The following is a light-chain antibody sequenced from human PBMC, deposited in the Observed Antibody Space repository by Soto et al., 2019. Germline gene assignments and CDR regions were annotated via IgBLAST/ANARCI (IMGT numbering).Light chain of an antibody. CDR2: DAS. CDR1: QSISTS. J-gene: IGKJ2*01. V-gene: IGKV3-11*01. Sequence: EVVLTQSPATLSLSPGERATLSCRASQSISTSLAWYQQQPCQTPRLLIYDASHRATDVPARFTGSGSGTSFTLTIDSLEAEDFALYYCQQCRNWPPMYTFGPGTKLEIK. CDR3: QQCRNWPPMYT.